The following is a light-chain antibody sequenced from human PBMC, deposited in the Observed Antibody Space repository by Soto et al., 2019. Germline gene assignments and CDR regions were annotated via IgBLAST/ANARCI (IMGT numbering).Light chain of an antibody. Sequence: QLVLTQPASVSGSPGQSITISCTGTSSDVGGYNYLSWYQQHPGKAPKVMIYEVSNRPSGVSNRFSGSKSGNTASLTISGLQAEDEAEYFCSSYTASGTPVFGGGTKLTVL. V-gene: IGLV2-14*01. J-gene: IGLJ3*02. CDR2: EVS. CDR3: SSYTASGTPV. CDR1: SSDVGGYNY.